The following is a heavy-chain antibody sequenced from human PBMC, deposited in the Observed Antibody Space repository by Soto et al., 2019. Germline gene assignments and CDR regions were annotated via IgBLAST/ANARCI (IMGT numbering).Heavy chain of an antibody. J-gene: IGHJ4*02. CDR2: ISYGGGTT. CDR3: AKNPGYYYDSTGYHFDY. V-gene: IGHV3-23*01. CDR1: EFTFSNYA. D-gene: IGHD3-22*01. Sequence: EVQLLEAGGGLVQPGGSLRLSCAASEFTFSNYAMSWVRQAPGKGLEWVSAISYGGGTTYYADSVKRRFTISRDNSKNTLGLQVNSLSAEDTAVYYCAKNPGYYYDSTGYHFDYWGQGTLVTVSS.